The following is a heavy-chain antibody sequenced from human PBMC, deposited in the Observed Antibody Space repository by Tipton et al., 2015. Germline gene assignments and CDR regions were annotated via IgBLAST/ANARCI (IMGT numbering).Heavy chain of an antibody. CDR2: IQYSGST. V-gene: IGHV4-59*01. CDR1: SDSISKYY. CDR3: ARARGRHGGLFDS. J-gene: IGHJ4*02. Sequence: TLSLTCSVSSDSISKYYWSWIRQPPGKELEWIGYIQYSGSTNYNPSLKSRVTISVDTSKTQFSLKMNSMTASDTAMYYCARARGRHGGLFDSWGQGILVTVSP. D-gene: IGHD4-23*01.